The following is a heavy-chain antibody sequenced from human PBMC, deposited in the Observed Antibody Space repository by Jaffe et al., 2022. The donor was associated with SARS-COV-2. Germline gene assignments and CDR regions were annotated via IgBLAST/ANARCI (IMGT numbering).Heavy chain of an antibody. D-gene: IGHD6-19*01. Sequence: EVQLLESGGGLVQPGGSLRLSCAASGFTFSSYAMSWVRQAPGKGLEWVSGISGSGGSTYYADSVKGRFTISRDNSKNTLYLQMNSLRAEDTAVYYCAKGGLSGQWLAQFDYWGQGTLVTVSS. V-gene: IGHV3-23*01. CDR2: ISGSGGST. CDR3: AKGGLSGQWLAQFDY. J-gene: IGHJ4*02. CDR1: GFTFSSYA.